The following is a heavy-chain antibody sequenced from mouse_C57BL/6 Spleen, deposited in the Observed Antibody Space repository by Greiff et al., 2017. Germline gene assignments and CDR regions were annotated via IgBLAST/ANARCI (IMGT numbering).Heavy chain of an antibody. D-gene: IGHD1-1*01. CDR3: ARRDYYGSEDWYFDV. V-gene: IGHV5-12*01. Sequence: EVKVEESGGGLVQPGGSLKLSCAASGFTFSDYYMYWVRQTPEKRLEWVAYISNGGGSTYYPDTVKGRFTISRDNAKNTLYLQMSRLKSEDTAMDYCARRDYYGSEDWYFDVWGTGTTVTVSS. CDR1: GFTFSDYY. CDR2: ISNGGGST. J-gene: IGHJ1*03.